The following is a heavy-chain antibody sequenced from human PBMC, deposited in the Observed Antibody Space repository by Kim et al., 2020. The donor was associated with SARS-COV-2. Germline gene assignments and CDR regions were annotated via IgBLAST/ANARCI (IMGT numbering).Heavy chain of an antibody. Sequence: SRSFQGQVTISVDKSIITAYLQWSSLKASDTAMYYCARRSYYGSGRFDYWGQGTLVTVSS. CDR3: ARRSYYGSGRFDY. J-gene: IGHJ4*02. V-gene: IGHV5-51*01. D-gene: IGHD3-10*01.